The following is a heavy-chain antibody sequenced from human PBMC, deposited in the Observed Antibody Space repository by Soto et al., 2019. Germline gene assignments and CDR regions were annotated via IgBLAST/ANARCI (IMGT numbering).Heavy chain of an antibody. D-gene: IGHD1-26*01. CDR1: GGSISISNW. J-gene: IGHJ6*02. CDR3: ARDWPLVGMDV. Sequence: SETLSLTCAVSGGSISISNWCSCVRQPPGKGLEWIGEIYHSGSTNYNPSLKSRVTISVDKSKNQFSLKLSSVTAADTAVYYCARDWPLVGMDVWGQGTTVTVSS. CDR2: IYHSGST. V-gene: IGHV4-4*02.